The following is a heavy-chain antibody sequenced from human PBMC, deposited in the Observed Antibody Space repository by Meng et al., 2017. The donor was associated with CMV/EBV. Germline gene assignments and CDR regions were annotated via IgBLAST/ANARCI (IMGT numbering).Heavy chain of an antibody. D-gene: IGHD6-6*01. CDR3: ARASPYSSSYFDY. Sequence: GESLKISCAASGFTFSSYSMNWVRQAPGKGLEWVSYISSSSSTIYYADSVKGRFTISRDNAKNSLYLQMNSLRAEDTAVYYCARASPYSSSYFDYWGQGAVVTVSS. V-gene: IGHV3-48*04. CDR1: GFTFSSYS. CDR2: ISSSSSTI. J-gene: IGHJ4*02.